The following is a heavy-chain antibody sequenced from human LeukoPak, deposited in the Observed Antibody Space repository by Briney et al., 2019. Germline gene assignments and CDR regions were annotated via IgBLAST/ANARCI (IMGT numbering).Heavy chain of an antibody. D-gene: IGHD2-15*01. CDR3: ASSPRCSGGSCYRFQAWFDP. V-gene: IGHV4-31*03. CDR1: GGSISSGGYY. J-gene: IGHJ5*02. Sequence: SQTLSLTCTASGGSISSGGYYWSWIRQHPGRGLEWIGYIYYSGSTNYNPSLKSRVTISVDTSKNQFSLKLSSVTAADTAVYYCASSPRCSGGSCYRFQAWFDPWGQGTLVTVSS. CDR2: IYYSGST.